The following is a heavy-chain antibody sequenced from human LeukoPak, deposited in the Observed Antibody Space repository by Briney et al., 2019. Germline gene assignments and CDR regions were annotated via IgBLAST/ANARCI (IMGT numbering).Heavy chain of an antibody. J-gene: IGHJ6*02. CDR1: GFTFSDYY. D-gene: IGHD3-10*01. V-gene: IGHV3-11*04. Sequence: PGGFLRLSCAASGFTFSDYYMSWIRQAPGKGLEWVSYISSSGSTIYYADSVKGRFTISRDNAKNSLYLQMNSLRAEDTAVYYCARVGVGAKYYYYGMDVWGQGTTVTVSS. CDR2: ISSSGSTI. CDR3: ARVGVGAKYYYYGMDV.